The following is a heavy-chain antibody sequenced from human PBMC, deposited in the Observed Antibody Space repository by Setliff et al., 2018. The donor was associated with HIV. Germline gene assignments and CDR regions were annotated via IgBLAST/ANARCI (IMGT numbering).Heavy chain of an antibody. CDR1: GYLVSTYY. V-gene: IGHV4-4*08. D-gene: IGHD3-10*01. Sequence: SETLSLTCAVSGYLVSTYYWSWIRQPPGKRLEWIGYIYYSGSTNYNPSLKSRVTISVDTSKNQFSLKLSSVTAADTAVYYCARDNSYYYGSGSHYWYGMDVWGQGTTVTVSS. J-gene: IGHJ6*01. CDR3: ARDNSYYYGSGSHYWYGMDV. CDR2: IYYSGST.